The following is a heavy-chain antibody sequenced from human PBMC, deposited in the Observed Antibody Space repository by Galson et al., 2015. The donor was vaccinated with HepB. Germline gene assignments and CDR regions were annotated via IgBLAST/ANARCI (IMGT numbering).Heavy chain of an antibody. V-gene: IGHV3-11*01. D-gene: IGHD3-22*01. CDR3: ARLKISYYENNGYHFDY. CDR2: ISSSGKTS. Sequence: SLRLSCAASGFNFGDYYMSWIRQAPGKGPEWVSYISSSGKTSYYADSVKGRFTISRDNTKNSLYVQMDSLRAEDTAVYFCARLKISYYENNGYHFDYWGQGTTVTVSS. CDR1: GFNFGDYY. J-gene: IGHJ4*03.